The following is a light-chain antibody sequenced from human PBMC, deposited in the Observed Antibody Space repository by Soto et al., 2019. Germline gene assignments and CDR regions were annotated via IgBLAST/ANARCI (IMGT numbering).Light chain of an antibody. Sequence: DIVMTQAPDSLAVSFGVSATINFKSSQIVLYSADNKNYLTWYQQKPGQPPNLIIYWAYTRESGVNDRFSGSGSGTDFTLTIRSMQAEDVAVYYCKPYYITHLTLGG. CDR3: KPYYITHLT. CDR1: QIVLYSADNKNY. CDR2: WAY. V-gene: IGKV4-1*01. J-gene: IGKJ4*01.